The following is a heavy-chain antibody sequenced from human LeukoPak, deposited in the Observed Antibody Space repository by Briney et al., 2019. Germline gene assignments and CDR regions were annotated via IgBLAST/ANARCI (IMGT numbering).Heavy chain of an antibody. CDR3: AKEGQWGSEAFDI. V-gene: IGHV3-30*02. CDR2: IRYDGSNK. Sequence: GGSLRLSCAASGFTFSSYGMHWVRQAPGKGLEWVAFIRYDGSNKYYADSVKGRFTISRDNSKNTLYLQMNSLRAEDTAVYYCAKEGQWGSEAFDIWGQGTLGTVSS. CDR1: GFTFSSYG. J-gene: IGHJ3*02. D-gene: IGHD2-15*01.